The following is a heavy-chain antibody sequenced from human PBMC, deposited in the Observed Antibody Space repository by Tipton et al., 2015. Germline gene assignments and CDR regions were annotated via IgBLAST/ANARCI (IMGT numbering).Heavy chain of an antibody. V-gene: IGHV4-61*01. J-gene: IGHJ6*02. CDR3: ARDASGSWNYGMDV. Sequence: TLSLTCAVSGRSVSSNNYYWNWIRQPPGKGLEWIGCIHYSGSTKYNPSLKSRVTMSIDTSKNQFSLKLSSVTAADTAVFFCARDASGSWNYGMDVWGQGTAVPVSS. D-gene: IGHD3-10*01. CDR1: GRSVSSNNYY. CDR2: IHYSGST.